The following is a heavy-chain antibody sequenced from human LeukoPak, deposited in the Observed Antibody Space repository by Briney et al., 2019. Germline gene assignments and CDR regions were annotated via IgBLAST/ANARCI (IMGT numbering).Heavy chain of an antibody. V-gene: IGHV5-51*01. CDR3: ARWGIAAAGTEYYFDY. CDR2: IYPGDSDT. J-gene: IGHJ4*02. CDR1: GYSFTSYW. D-gene: IGHD6-13*01. Sequence: GESLKISCKGSGYSFTSYWIGWVRQMPGKGLEWMGIIYPGDSDTRYSPSFQGQVTISADKSISTAYLQWSSLKASDTAMYYCARWGIAAAGTEYYFDYWGQGTLVTVSS.